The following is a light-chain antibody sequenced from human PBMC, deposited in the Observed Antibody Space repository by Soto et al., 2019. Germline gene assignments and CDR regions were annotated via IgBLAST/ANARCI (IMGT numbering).Light chain of an antibody. CDR3: QQLKSYPLS. V-gene: IGKV1-9*01. Sequence: DIQLTQSPSFLSASVGDRVTITCRTSQDISIYLAWYQQKPGKAPQLVISAAYTLQSGVPSRFSGSGSGTEFTLTISSLQPEDFATYYCQQLKSYPLSFGGGTKVEI. CDR2: AAY. CDR1: QDISIY. J-gene: IGKJ4*01.